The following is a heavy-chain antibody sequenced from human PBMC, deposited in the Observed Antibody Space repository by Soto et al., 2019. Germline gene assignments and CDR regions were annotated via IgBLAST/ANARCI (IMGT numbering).Heavy chain of an antibody. Sequence: SVKVSCKASGGTFSSYAICWVRQAPGQGLEWMGGIIPIFGTANYAQKFQGRVTITADESTSTAYIELSSLRSEDTAVYYCARDDYSYYYYGMDVWGQGTTVTSP. CDR3: ARDDYSYYYYGMDV. CDR2: IIPIFGTA. V-gene: IGHV1-69*13. D-gene: IGHD4-4*01. CDR1: GGTFSSYA. J-gene: IGHJ6*02.